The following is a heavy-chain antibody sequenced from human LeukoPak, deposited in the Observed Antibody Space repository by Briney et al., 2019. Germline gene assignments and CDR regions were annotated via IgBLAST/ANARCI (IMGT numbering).Heavy chain of an antibody. Sequence: GGSLRLSCGASGFAFRSYWMSWVRQAPGKGLEWVANIKQDGSEKYYVDSVKGRFTISRDNSKNTLYLQMNSLRAEDTAVYYCAKDRRQYQQYFQHWGQGTLVTVSS. D-gene: IGHD4-11*01. CDR1: GFAFRSYW. CDR2: IKQDGSEK. CDR3: AKDRRQYQQYFQH. J-gene: IGHJ1*01. V-gene: IGHV3-7*03.